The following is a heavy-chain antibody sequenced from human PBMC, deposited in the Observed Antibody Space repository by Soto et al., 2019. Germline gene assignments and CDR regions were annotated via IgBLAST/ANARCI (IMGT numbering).Heavy chain of an antibody. Sequence: ASVKVSCKASGYTFTSYDINWVRQATGQGLEWMGWMNPNSGNTGFAQKFQGRVTMTRNTSINTAYMELSSLRSEDTAVYYCARVRSCFYDRSRPLLDYWGQGTLVTVSS. V-gene: IGHV1-8*01. CDR1: GYTFTSYD. J-gene: IGHJ4*02. D-gene: IGHD3-22*01. CDR2: MNPNSGNT. CDR3: ARVRSCFYDRSRPLLDY.